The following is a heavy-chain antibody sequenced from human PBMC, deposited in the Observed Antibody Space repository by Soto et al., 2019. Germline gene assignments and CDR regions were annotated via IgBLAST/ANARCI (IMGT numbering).Heavy chain of an antibody. CDR1: GGSISSYY. D-gene: IGHD2-15*01. CDR2: IYYSGST. Sequence: SETLSLACTVSGGSISSYYWSWIRQPPGKGLEWIGYIYYSGSTNYNPSLKSRVTISVDTSKNQFSLKLSSVTAADTAVYYCAREVGCSGGSCYSRFDYWGQGTLVTVSS. V-gene: IGHV4-59*01. CDR3: AREVGCSGGSCYSRFDY. J-gene: IGHJ4*02.